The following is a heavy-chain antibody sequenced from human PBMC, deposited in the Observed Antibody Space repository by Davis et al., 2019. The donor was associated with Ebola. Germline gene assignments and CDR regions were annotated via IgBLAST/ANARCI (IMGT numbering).Heavy chain of an antibody. D-gene: IGHD3-22*01. CDR2: ISSSSSTI. CDR1: GFTFSSYG. Sequence: PGGSLRLSCAASGFTFSSYGMHWVRQAPGKGLEWVSYISSSSSTIYYADSVKGRFTISRDNSKNTLYLQMNSLRAEDTAVYYCAKDSDDSSGLFYYYYGMDVWGQGTTVTVSS. V-gene: IGHV3-48*01. J-gene: IGHJ6*02. CDR3: AKDSDDSSGLFYYYYGMDV.